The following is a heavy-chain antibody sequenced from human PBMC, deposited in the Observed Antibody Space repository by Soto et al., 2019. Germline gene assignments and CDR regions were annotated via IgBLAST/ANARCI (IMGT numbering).Heavy chain of an antibody. CDR3: ATSQLGEYFDY. J-gene: IGHJ4*02. CDR1: GDPISSSHW. CDR2: IYHSGSI. D-gene: IGHD1-26*01. V-gene: IGHV4-4*01. Sequence: PSETLSLTCAVSGDPISSSHWWSWVRQTPGKGLEWIGEIYHSGSINYNPSLKSRVIISADRSKNQFSLRLSSVTAADTAVYCCATSQLGEYFDYWGQGTLLTVAS.